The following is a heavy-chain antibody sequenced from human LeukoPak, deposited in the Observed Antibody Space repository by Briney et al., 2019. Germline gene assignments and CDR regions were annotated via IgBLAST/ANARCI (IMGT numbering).Heavy chain of an antibody. CDR3: ATGYFDWFLDY. Sequence: SETLSLTCAVYGGSFSGYYWSWIRQPPGKGLEWIGEVNHSGSTNYNPSLKSRVTISVDTSKNQFSLKLSSVTAADTAVYYCATGYFDWFLDYWGQGTLVTVSS. D-gene: IGHD3-9*01. J-gene: IGHJ4*02. V-gene: IGHV4-34*01. CDR2: VNHSGST. CDR1: GGSFSGYY.